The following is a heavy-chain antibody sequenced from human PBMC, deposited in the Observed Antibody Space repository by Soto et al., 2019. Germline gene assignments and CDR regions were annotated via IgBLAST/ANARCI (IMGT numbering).Heavy chain of an antibody. CDR2: INAYNGDT. Sequence: ASVKVSCKASGYSLTSYGIAWVRQAPGQGLEWMGWINAYNGDTNYAQKFQGRVTMTTDTSTSTAYMELRSLRSDDTAVYYCARVGPYYDFWSGPKPQSNWFDPWGQGTLVTVSS. CDR3: ARVGPYYDFWSGPKPQSNWFDP. V-gene: IGHV1-18*01. CDR1: GYSLTSYG. D-gene: IGHD3-3*01. J-gene: IGHJ5*02.